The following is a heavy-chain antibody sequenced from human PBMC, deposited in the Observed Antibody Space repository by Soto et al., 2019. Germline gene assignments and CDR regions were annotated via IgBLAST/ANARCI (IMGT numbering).Heavy chain of an antibody. Sequence: AASLRLSFEASGFTFSNAWMNWVRQGQGKGLEWLGRIKSKVDGGTADYVAATKGRFSISRDDLKNMLYLQMNSLKPDDTAVYYCTTLSYLYYDGMDVWGQGTTVTV. CDR2: IKSKVDGGTA. D-gene: IGHD2-2*01. CDR3: TTLSYLYYDGMDV. V-gene: IGHV3-15*01. J-gene: IGHJ6*02. CDR1: GFTFSNAW.